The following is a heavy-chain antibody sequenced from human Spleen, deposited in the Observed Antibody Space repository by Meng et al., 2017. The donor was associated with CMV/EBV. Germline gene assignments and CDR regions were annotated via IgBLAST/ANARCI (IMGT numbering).Heavy chain of an antibody. CDR3: ARDIGNYFDS. CDR2: IYHSGTT. D-gene: IGHD1-26*01. CDR1: GDSISNNNL. J-gene: IGHJ4*02. Sequence: VTCAVSGDSISNNNLWTWVRQPPGKGLEWIGEIYHSGTTNYNPSLKSRVSISVDKSKNQFSLRLTSVTAADTAVYYCARDIGNYFDSWGQGALVTVSS. V-gene: IGHV4-4*02.